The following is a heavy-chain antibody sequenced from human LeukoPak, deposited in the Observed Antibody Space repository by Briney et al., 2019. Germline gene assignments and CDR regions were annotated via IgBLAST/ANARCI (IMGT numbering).Heavy chain of an antibody. CDR3: ARGGGRETIFGVVIMGRDY. CDR2: IYYSGST. CDR1: GGSISSSSYY. V-gene: IGHV4-39*07. J-gene: IGHJ4*02. D-gene: IGHD3-3*01. Sequence: SETLSLTCTVSGGSISSSSYYWGWIRQPPGKGLEWIGSIYYSGSTYYNPSLKSRVTVSVDTSKNQFSLKLSSVTAADTAVYYCARGGGRETIFGVVIMGRDYWGQGTLVTVSS.